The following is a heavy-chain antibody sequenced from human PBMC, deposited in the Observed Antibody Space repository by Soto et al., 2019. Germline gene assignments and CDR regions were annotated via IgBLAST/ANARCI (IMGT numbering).Heavy chain of an antibody. CDR2: INPNSGGT. D-gene: IGHD2-15*01. CDR3: ARRECSGGSCYDPGFDY. V-gene: IGHV1-2*04. CDR1: GYTFTGYY. Sequence: ASVKVSCKASGYTFTGYYMHWVRQAPGQELEWMGWINPNSGGTNYAQKFQGWVTMTRDTSISTAYMELSRLRSDDTAVYYCARRECSGGSCYDPGFDYWGQGTLVIVSS. J-gene: IGHJ4*02.